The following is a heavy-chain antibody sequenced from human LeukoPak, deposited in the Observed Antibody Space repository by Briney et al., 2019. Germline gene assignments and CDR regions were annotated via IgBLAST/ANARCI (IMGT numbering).Heavy chain of an antibody. CDR3: ASQPDIVVVPAASSGAFDI. D-gene: IGHD2-2*01. J-gene: IGHJ3*02. Sequence: PSETLSLTCTVSGGSISSYYWSWIRQPPGKGLEWIGYIYYSGSTYYNPSLKSRVTISVDTSKNQFSLKLSSVTAADTAVYYCASQPDIVVVPAASSGAFDIWGQGTMVTVSS. V-gene: IGHV4-59*08. CDR2: IYYSGST. CDR1: GGSISSYY.